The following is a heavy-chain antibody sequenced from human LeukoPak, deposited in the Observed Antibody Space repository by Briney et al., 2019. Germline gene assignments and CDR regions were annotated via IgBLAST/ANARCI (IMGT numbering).Heavy chain of an antibody. CDR2: ISGGGDST. J-gene: IGHJ3*02. V-gene: IGHV3-23*01. CDR1: EFTFGNYA. D-gene: IGHD6-19*01. CDR3: AKVAGGSGWYGGNAFDI. Sequence: GGSLRLSCAASEFTFGNYAMSWVRQTPGKGLEWVSAISGGGDSTYYADSVNGRFTISRDNSKNTLYLQMNSLRGEDTALYYCAKVAGGSGWYGGNAFDIWGQGTMVTVSS.